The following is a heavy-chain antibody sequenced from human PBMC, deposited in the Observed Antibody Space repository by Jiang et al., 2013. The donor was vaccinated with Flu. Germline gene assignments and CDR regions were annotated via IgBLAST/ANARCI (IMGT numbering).Heavy chain of an antibody. CDR2: ISWNSGSI. V-gene: IGHV3-9*01. CDR1: GFTFSSYA. D-gene: IGHD3-22*01. J-gene: IGHJ5*02. CDR3: AKDIWPTYYYDSSGFS. Sequence: VQLVESGGGLVQPGGSLRLSCAASGFTFSSYAMSWVRQAPGKGLEWVSGISWNSGSIGYADSVKGRFTISRDNAKNSLYLQMNSLRAEDTALYYCAKDIWPTYYYDSSGFSWGQGTLVTVSS.